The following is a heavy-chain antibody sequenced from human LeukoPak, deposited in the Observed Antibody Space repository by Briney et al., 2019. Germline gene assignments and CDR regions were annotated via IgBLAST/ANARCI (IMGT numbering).Heavy chain of an antibody. CDR1: GFTFSSYL. Sequence: GGSLRLSCAASGFTFSSYLMHWVRQAPGKGLVWVSRISSDGDDTVYADSVRGRFTISRDNANDTLYLQMDSLRGEDTAVYYCAREWELPGAYYIDVWGKGTTVTVSS. D-gene: IGHD1-26*01. J-gene: IGHJ6*03. V-gene: IGHV3-74*01. CDR2: ISSDGDDT. CDR3: AREWELPGAYYIDV.